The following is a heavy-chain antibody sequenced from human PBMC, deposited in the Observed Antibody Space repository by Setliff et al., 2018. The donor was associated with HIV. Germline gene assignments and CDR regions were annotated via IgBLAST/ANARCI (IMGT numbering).Heavy chain of an antibody. D-gene: IGHD3-3*01. V-gene: IGHV4-59*08. Sequence: TSETLSLTCSVSGGSITSYHWSWIRQSPGKGLEWIGYIFYTGSTNYNPSLKSRITISIDTSKNQFSLKLSSVTAADTAVYYCARQRGGRVTIFGVSGGWFDPWGQGTLVTVSS. CDR2: IFYTGST. CDR1: GGSITSYH. CDR3: ARQRGGRVTIFGVSGGWFDP. J-gene: IGHJ5*02.